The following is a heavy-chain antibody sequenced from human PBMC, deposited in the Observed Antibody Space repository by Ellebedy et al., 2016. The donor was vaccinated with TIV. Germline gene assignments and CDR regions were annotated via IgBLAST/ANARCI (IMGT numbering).Heavy chain of an antibody. V-gene: IGHV3-23*01. CDR3: AKGRGGGSDSSAPRYYFDS. J-gene: IGHJ4*02. CDR1: GFTVSTNY. CDR2: ISHTGSRT. D-gene: IGHD6-19*01. Sequence: PGGSLRLSCAASGFTVSTNYMNWVRQAPGKGLEWVSTISHTGSRTYYANSVEGRFIISRDNSKRTLYLQMNSLRAEDTAVYYCAKGRGGGSDSSAPRYYFDSWGLGTLVTVSS.